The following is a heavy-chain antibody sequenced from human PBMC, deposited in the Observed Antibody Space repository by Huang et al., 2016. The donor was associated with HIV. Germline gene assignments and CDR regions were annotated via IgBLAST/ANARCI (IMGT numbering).Heavy chain of an antibody. CDR2: IYPYDSDT. CDR3: ARLGSRGIVGADDDAFDI. CDR1: GYIFNSYW. D-gene: IGHD1-26*01. V-gene: IGHV5-51*01. Sequence: EVQLVQSGAEVKKPGESLKISCQGSGYIFNSYWIGWVRQMPVKGLEWTGIIYPYDSDTIDSPSFQGQVTVSADESFSTAYLQWSSLKASDSAMYYCARLGSRGIVGADDDAFDIWGQGTMVTVSS. J-gene: IGHJ3*02.